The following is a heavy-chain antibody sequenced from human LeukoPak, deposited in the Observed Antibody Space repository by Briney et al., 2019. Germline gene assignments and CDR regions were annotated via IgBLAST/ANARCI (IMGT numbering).Heavy chain of an antibody. Sequence: SETPSLTCTVSGGSISSYYGICIRQPPEKALEWIGYIYYSGSTNYNPSLKSRVTISVDTSKNQFSLNLSSVTAADTAVYYCTRYTVVTRNFDYWGQGTLVTVSS. CDR2: IYYSGST. CDR1: GGSISSYY. D-gene: IGHD4-23*01. J-gene: IGHJ4*02. V-gene: IGHV4-59*01. CDR3: TRYTVVTRNFDY.